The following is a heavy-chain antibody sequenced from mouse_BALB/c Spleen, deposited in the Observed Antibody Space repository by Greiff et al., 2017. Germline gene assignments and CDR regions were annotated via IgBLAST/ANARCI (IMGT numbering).Heavy chain of an antibody. CDR3: ARDKGIATGPFAY. V-gene: IGHV7-3*02. Sequence: EVQLVESGGGLVQPGGSLRLSCATSGFTFTDYYMSWVRQPPGKALEWLGFIRNKANGYTTEYSASVKGRFTISRDNSQSNLYLQMNTLRAEDSATYYCARDKGIATGPFAYWGQGTLVTVSA. J-gene: IGHJ3*01. CDR2: IRNKANGYTT. CDR1: GFTFTDYY. D-gene: IGHD1-1*01.